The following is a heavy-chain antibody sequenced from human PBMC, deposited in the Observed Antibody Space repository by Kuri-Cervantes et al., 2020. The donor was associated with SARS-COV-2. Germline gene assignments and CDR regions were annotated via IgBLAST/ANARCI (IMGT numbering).Heavy chain of an antibody. J-gene: IGHJ4*02. Sequence: GSLRLSCTVSGGSITTYSYYWGWIRQPPGKGLEWIGSLYYSGSTYYYPSLKRRSTISIDTSQNQFSLRLSSVTAADTAVYYCVRHPPIAVADYYFVYWGQGALVTVSS. V-gene: IGHV4-39*01. D-gene: IGHD6-19*01. CDR3: VRHPPIAVADYYFVY. CDR1: GGSITTYSYY. CDR2: LYYSGST.